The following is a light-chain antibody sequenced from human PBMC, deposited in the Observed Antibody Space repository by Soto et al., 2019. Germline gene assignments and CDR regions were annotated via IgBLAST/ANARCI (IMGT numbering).Light chain of an antibody. CDR3: CSYAGTYTWI. Sequence: QSVLTQPRSVSGSPGQSVTISCTGASNNVGGYNYVSWYQHHPGKVPHLIIYDVTKRPSGVPDRFSGSKSGNTASLTISVLHVEDEADYYCCSYAGTYTWIFGGGTKLTVL. V-gene: IGLV2-11*01. CDR1: SNNVGGYNY. CDR2: DVT. J-gene: IGLJ2*01.